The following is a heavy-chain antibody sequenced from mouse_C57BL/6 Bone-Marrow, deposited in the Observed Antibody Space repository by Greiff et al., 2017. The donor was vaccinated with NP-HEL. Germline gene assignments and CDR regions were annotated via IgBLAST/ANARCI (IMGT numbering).Heavy chain of an antibody. CDR1: GFTFSSYG. J-gene: IGHJ2*01. CDR2: ISSGGSYT. CDR3: ARRTYGNYLDY. D-gene: IGHD2-1*01. V-gene: IGHV5-6*02. Sequence: EVKLMESGGDLVKPGGSLKLSCAASGFTFSSYGMSWVRQTPDKRLEWVATISSGGSYTYYPDSVKGRLTISRDNAKNTLYLQMSSLKSEDTAMYYCARRTYGNYLDYWGQGTTLTVSS.